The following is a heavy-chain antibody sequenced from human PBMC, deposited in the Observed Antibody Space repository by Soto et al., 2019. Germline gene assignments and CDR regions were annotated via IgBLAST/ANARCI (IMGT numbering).Heavy chain of an antibody. CDR2: ISSSSSYI. J-gene: IGHJ3*02. CDR1: GFTFSSYS. CDR3: ARDFTYYYDSSGLDAFDI. D-gene: IGHD3-22*01. V-gene: IGHV3-21*01. Sequence: GGSLRLSCAASGFTFSSYSMNWVRQAPGKGLEWVSSISSSSSYIYYADSVKGRFTISRDNAKNSLYLQMNSLRAEDTAVYYCARDFTYYYDSSGLDAFDIWGQGTMVTVSS.